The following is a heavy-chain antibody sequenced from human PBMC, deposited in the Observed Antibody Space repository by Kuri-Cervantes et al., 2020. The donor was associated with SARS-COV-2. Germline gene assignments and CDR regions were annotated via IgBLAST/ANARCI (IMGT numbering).Heavy chain of an antibody. CDR3: AREAQDSDSNFYAMDV. Sequence: GSLRLSCAVYGGSFSGYYWSWIRQPPGKGLEWIGEINHSGSTYYNPSVKSRVTISIDTSQNQFSLRLTSVTAADTAVYYCAREAQDSDSNFYAMDVWGQGTTVTVSS. CDR2: INHSGST. V-gene: IGHV4-34*01. J-gene: IGHJ6*02. D-gene: IGHD2-15*01. CDR1: GGSFSGYY.